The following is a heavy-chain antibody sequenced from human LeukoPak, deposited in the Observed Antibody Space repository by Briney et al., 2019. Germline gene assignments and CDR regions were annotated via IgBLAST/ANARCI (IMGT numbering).Heavy chain of an antibody. CDR2: ISYDGSNK. CDR3: ARAEYGSYTREENYFDY. V-gene: IGHV3-30-3*01. D-gene: IGHD1-26*01. CDR1: GFTFSSNA. Sequence: GRSLRLSCAASGFTFSSNAMHWVRQAPGKGLEWVAVISYDGSNKYYADSVKGRFTISRDNSKNTLYLQMNSLRAEDTAVYYCARAEYGSYTREENYFDYWGQGTLVTVSS. J-gene: IGHJ4*02.